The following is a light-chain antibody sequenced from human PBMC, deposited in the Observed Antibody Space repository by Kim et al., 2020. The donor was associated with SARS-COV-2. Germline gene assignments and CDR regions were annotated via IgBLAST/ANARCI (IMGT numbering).Light chain of an antibody. CDR3: QQYYSTPYT. Sequence: SVGSRVTIPCRASQGITNSLAWYQQKPGKAPKLLLYIASRLENGVPTRFSGSGSGSDYTLTISSLQPEDFANYYCQQYYSTPYTFGQGTKLEI. V-gene: IGKV1-NL1*01. CDR1: QGITNS. CDR2: IAS. J-gene: IGKJ2*01.